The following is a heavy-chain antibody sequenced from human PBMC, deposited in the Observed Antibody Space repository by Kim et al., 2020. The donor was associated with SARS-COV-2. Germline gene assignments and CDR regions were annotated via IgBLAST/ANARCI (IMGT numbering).Heavy chain of an antibody. V-gene: IGHV4-59*01. CDR2: FFYSGTT. J-gene: IGHJ6*02. CDR1: GDSISRYY. D-gene: IGHD4-17*01. Sequence: SETLSLTCTVSGDSISRYYWSWIRQPPGKGLEWIGYFFYSGTTNYNPSLKSRVTISGDTSKNQVSLKVNSVAAADTAVYYCARTRRTRSPDGHYYSYGMDVWGQGTTVTVSS. CDR3: ARTRRTRSPDGHYYSYGMDV.